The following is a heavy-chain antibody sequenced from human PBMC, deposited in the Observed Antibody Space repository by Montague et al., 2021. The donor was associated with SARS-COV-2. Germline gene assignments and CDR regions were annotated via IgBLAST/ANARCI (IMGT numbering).Heavy chain of an antibody. D-gene: IGHD4/OR15-4a*01. CDR1: GGSIGSHY. Sequence: SETLSLTCTVSGGSIGSHYWSWIRLPPGKGLEWVGHIYYTGITKYKSSLKSRVTISVDTSKNQLSLKLDSVTAADTAVYYCARGGGSAGATWFDPWGQGTLVTVSS. J-gene: IGHJ5*02. CDR3: ARGGGSAGATWFDP. V-gene: IGHV4-59*11. CDR2: IYYTGIT.